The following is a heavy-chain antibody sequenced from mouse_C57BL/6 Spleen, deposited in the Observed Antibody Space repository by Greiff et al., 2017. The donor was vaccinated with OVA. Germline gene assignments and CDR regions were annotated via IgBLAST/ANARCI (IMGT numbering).Heavy chain of an antibody. CDR1: GYTFTSYT. J-gene: IGHJ4*01. Sequence: QVQLQQSGAELARPGASVKMSCKASGYTFTSYTMHWVKQRPGQGLEWIGYINPSSGYTKYNQKFKDKATLTADKSSSPAYMQLSSLTSEDSAVYYCARWRDYDSSYGYAMDYWGQGTSVTVSS. V-gene: IGHV1-4*01. CDR3: ARWRDYDSSYGYAMDY. D-gene: IGHD1-1*01. CDR2: INPSSGYT.